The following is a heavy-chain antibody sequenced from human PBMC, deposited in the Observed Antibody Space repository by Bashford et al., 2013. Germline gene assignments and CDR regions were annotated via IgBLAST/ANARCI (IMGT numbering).Heavy chain of an antibody. D-gene: IGHD4-11*01. V-gene: IGHV3-23*01. CDR2: IGSGGTT. CDR1: GFTFSTNA. CDR3: SVTRGVSGH. J-gene: IGHJ4*02. Sequence: GSLRLSCAASGFTFSTNAFNWVRQAPGKGLEWVSTIGSGGTTFYAESAKGRFTIYRDNSKDTLYLQMNSLRVEDTAIYYCSVTRGVSGHWGQGTLVTVSS.